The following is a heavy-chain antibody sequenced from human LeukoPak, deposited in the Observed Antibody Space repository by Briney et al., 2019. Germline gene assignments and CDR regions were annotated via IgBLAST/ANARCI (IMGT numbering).Heavy chain of an antibody. Sequence: ASVKVSCKASGYTFTSYGISWVRQAPGQGLEWMGWISAYNGNTNYAQKLQGRVTMTTDTSTSTAYMELRSLRSDDTAVYYCARDLRGLVRRTLGGDYWGQGTLVTVSS. CDR2: ISAYNGNT. D-gene: IGHD2-21*01. CDR1: GYTFTSYG. CDR3: ARDLRGLVRRTLGGDY. J-gene: IGHJ4*02. V-gene: IGHV1-18*01.